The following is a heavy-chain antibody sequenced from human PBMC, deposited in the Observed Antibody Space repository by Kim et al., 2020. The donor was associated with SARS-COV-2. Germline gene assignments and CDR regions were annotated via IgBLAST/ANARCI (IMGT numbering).Heavy chain of an antibody. Sequence: SETLSLTCAVYGGSFSGYYWSWIRQPPGKGLEWIGEINHSGSTNYNPSLKSRVTISVDTSKNQFSLKLSSVTAADTAVYYCAIGRHGSGSWYYYYYYGMDVWGQGTTVTVSS. V-gene: IGHV4-34*01. CDR3: AIGRHGSGSWYYYYYYGMDV. CDR1: GGSFSGYY. D-gene: IGHD3-10*01. CDR2: INHSGST. J-gene: IGHJ6*02.